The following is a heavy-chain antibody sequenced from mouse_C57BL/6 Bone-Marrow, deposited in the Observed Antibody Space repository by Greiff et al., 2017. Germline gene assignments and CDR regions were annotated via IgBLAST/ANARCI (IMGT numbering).Heavy chain of an antibody. J-gene: IGHJ4*01. CDR3: TRHRYYGSSYAMDY. CDR2: IYPGNSDT. V-gene: IGHV1-5*01. Sequence: EVKVEESGTVLARPGASVKMSCKTSGYTFTSYWMPWVKQRPGQGLEWIGAIYPGNSDTSYNQKFKGQANLTAVTSDSTAYMELSSLTNEDSAVYYCTRHRYYGSSYAMDYWGQGTSVTVSS. CDR1: GYTFTSYW. D-gene: IGHD1-1*01.